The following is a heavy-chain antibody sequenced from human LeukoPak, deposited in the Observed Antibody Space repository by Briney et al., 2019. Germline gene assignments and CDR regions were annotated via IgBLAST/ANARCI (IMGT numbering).Heavy chain of an antibody. Sequence: SETLSLTCTVSGGSISGNYWSWIRQPPGKGLEWIGYIYYTGTTNYNPSLKSRVTISVDTSKNQFSLKLSSVTAADTAVYYCARGRGCSGGSCYFNYWGQGTLVTVSS. V-gene: IGHV4-59*12. CDR1: GGSISGNY. CDR2: IYYTGTT. D-gene: IGHD2-15*01. CDR3: ARGRGCSGGSCYFNY. J-gene: IGHJ4*02.